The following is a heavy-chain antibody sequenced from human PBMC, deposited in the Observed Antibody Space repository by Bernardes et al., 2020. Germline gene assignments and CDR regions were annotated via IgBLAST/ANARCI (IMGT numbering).Heavy chain of an antibody. V-gene: IGHV3-43*01. CDR3: AKDHCSSTTCVPRLNYYYYGMDV. Sequence: SLRLSCAVSGFTFDDYTMYWVRQAPGKGLEWVSLISWDGGRSYYADSVKGRFTISRDNSKNSLYLQMNSLRTEDTALYYCAKDHCSSTTCVPRLNYYYYGMDVWGKGTTVTVSS. CDR1: GFTFDDYT. J-gene: IGHJ6*04. CDR2: ISWDGGRS. D-gene: IGHD2-2*01.